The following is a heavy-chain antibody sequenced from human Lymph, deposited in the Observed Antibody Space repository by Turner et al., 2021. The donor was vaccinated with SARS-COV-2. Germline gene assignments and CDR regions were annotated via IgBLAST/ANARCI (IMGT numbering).Heavy chain of an antibody. V-gene: IGHV3-53*01. D-gene: IGHD1-1*01. J-gene: IGHJ6*02. CDR3: ARDLQLYGMDV. CDR1: GFTVSSNY. Sequence: VRLVGPGGGLIQPGGSLRLSCAASGFTVSSNYMTWVRQAPGKGLEWVSLIYSGGSTYYADSVKGRFTISRDNSKNTLYLQMNSLRAEDTAIYYCARDLQLYGMDVWGQGTTVTVSS. CDR2: IYSGGST.